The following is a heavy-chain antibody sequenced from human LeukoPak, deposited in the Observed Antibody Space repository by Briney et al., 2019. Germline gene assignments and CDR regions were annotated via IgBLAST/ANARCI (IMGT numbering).Heavy chain of an antibody. CDR2: IKQDGSET. CDR1: GFTVSSNY. CDR3: AKGTREPDL. D-gene: IGHD1-26*01. V-gene: IGHV3-7*03. Sequence: GGSLRLSCAASGFTVSSNYMSWVRQAPAKGLEWVAVIKQDGSETYYVGSVQGRFTISRDNAKNSLYLEMNSLRAEDTAVYYCAKGTREPDLWGRGALVTVSS. J-gene: IGHJ2*01.